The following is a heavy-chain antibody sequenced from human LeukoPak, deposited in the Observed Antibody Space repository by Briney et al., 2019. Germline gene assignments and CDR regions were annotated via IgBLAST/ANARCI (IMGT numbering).Heavy chain of an antibody. CDR3: ARERSGRAFDI. J-gene: IGHJ3*02. V-gene: IGHV3-7*01. CDR1: GFTLSSNW. Sequence: GGSLRLSCAASGFTLSSNWMHWVRQGPGKGLEWVASIKQDGSEKYYMDSVKGRLTISRDNAKNSLYLQMNNLRVEDTAVYHCARERSGRAFDIWGQGTMVTVSS. D-gene: IGHD3-3*01. CDR2: IKQDGSEK.